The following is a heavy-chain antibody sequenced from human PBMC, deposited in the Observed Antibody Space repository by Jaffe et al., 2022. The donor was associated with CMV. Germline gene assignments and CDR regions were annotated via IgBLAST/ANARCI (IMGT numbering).Heavy chain of an antibody. CDR1: GFTFSHYE. Sequence: EVQLVESGGGLVQPGGSLRLSCVGTGFTFSHYEMNWVRQAPGKGLEWVSYISNSGNSEYYADSVKGRFTISRDNARSSLFLQMNNLGAEDTAVYYCARDQMTGPGADYWGPGTLVTVSS. V-gene: IGHV3-48*03. D-gene: IGHD3-9*01. CDR2: ISNSGNSE. J-gene: IGHJ4*02. CDR3: ARDQMTGPGADY.